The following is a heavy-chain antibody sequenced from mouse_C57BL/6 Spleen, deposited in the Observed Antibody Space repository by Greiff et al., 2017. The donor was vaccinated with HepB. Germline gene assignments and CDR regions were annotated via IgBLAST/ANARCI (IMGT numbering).Heavy chain of an antibody. V-gene: IGHV5-16*01. CDR2: INYDGSST. CDR1: GFTFSDYY. Sequence: DVKLVESEGGLVQPGSSMKLSCTASGFTFSDYYMAWVRQVPEKGLEWVANINYDGSSTYYLDSLKSRFIISRDNAKNILYLQMSSLKSEDTATYYCARDRVTLGFDYWGQGTTLTVSS. D-gene: IGHD2-1*01. CDR3: ARDRVTLGFDY. J-gene: IGHJ2*01.